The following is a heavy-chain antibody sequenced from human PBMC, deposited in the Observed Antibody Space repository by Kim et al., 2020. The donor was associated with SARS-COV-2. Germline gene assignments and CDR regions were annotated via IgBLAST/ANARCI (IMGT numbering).Heavy chain of an antibody. D-gene: IGHD2-15*01. CDR1: GFTFSSYW. CDR2: IKQDGSEK. CDR3: ARGDRDCSGGSCYCWGVY. Sequence: GGSLRLSCAASGFTFSSYWMSWVRQAPGKGLEWVANIKQDGSEKYYVDSVKGRFTISRDNAKNSLYLQMNSLRAEDTAVYYCARGDRDCSGGSCYCWGVYWGQGTLVTVSS. V-gene: IGHV3-7*01. J-gene: IGHJ4*02.